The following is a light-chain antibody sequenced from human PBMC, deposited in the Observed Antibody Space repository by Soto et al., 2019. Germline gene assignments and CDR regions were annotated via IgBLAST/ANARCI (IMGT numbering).Light chain of an antibody. CDR2: DVS. V-gene: IGLV2-14*01. Sequence: QSALTQPASVSGFPGQSITISCTGTSSDVGGYNYVSWYQQHPGKAPKLMIYDVSNRPSGVSNRFSGSKSGNTASLTISGLQAEDEADYYCSSYTSSSTWVVFGGGTKLTVL. CDR1: SSDVGGYNY. J-gene: IGLJ2*01. CDR3: SSYTSSSTWVV.